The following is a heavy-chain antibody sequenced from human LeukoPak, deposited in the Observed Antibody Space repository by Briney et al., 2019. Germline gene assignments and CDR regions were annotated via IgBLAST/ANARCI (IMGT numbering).Heavy chain of an antibody. Sequence: GRSLRLSCAASGFTFSSYGMHWVRQAPGKGLKWVAVISYDGSNKYYADSVKGRFTISRDSSKNTLYLQMNSLRAEDTAVYYCAKMAQNFDYWGQGTLVTVSS. CDR2: ISYDGSNK. CDR3: AKMAQNFDY. D-gene: IGHD5-24*01. V-gene: IGHV3-30*18. J-gene: IGHJ4*02. CDR1: GFTFSSYG.